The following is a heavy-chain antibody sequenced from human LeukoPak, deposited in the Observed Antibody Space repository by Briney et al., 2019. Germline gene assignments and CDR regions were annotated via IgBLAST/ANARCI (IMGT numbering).Heavy chain of an antibody. V-gene: IGHV3-9*01. D-gene: IGHD3-10*01. CDR3: TKDMNYYGLESHYGMDV. Sequence: QSGGSLRLSCAASGFSFDDYAMHWVRQVPGKGLEWVSGISWNSGSIDYADSVKGRFTISRDNAKNSLFLQMNSLRPEDTALYYCTKDMNYYGLESHYGMDVWGQGTTVTVSS. CDR2: ISWNSGSI. CDR1: GFSFDDYA. J-gene: IGHJ6*02.